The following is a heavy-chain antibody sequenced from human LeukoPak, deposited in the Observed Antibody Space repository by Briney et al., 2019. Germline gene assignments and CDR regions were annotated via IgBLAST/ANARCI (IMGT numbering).Heavy chain of an antibody. CDR2: FDPEDGET. CDR1: GYTLTELS. J-gene: IGHJ4*02. D-gene: IGHD5-18*01. CDR3: ATDKTVDTAMVDGENYFDY. Sequence: ASVKVSCKVSGYTLTELSMHWVRQAPGKGLEWMGGFDPEDGETIYAQKFQGRVTMTEDTSTDTAYMELSSLRSEDTAVYYCATDKTVDTAMVDGENYFDYWGQGTLATVFS. V-gene: IGHV1-24*01.